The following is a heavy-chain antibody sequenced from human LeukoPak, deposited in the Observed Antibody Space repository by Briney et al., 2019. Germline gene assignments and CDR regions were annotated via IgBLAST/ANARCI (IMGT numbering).Heavy chain of an antibody. CDR1: GFTFSSYG. Sequence: GGSLRLSCAASGFTFSSYGMSWVRQAPGKGLEWVAVISYDGSNKYYADSVKGRFTISRDNSKNTLYLQMNSLRVEDTAVYYCARDSSGWYHWFDPWGQGTLVTVSS. V-gene: IGHV3-30*03. D-gene: IGHD6-19*01. CDR3: ARDSSGWYHWFDP. J-gene: IGHJ5*02. CDR2: ISYDGSNK.